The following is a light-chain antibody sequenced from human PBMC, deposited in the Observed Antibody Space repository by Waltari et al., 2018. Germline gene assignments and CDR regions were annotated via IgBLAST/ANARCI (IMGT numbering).Light chain of an antibody. Sequence: QSALTQPASVSGSPGQSITISCTGTSSVVGSYNLVSWYQQHPGKAPKLMIYEDNKRPSGVSNRFSGSKSGNTASLTISGLQVEDEADYYCCSYAGSAIWVFGGGTKLTVL. CDR2: EDN. V-gene: IGLV2-23*01. J-gene: IGLJ3*02. CDR1: SSVVGSYNL. CDR3: CSYAGSAIWV.